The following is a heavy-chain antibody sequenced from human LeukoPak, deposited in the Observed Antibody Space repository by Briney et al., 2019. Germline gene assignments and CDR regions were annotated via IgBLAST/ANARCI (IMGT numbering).Heavy chain of an antibody. J-gene: IGHJ4*02. D-gene: IGHD3-22*01. V-gene: IGHV1-69*13. CDR1: GGTFSSYA. CDR2: IIPIFGTA. Sequence: SVKVSCKASGGTFSSYAISWVRQAPGQGLEWMGGIIPIFGTANYAQKFQGRVTITADESTSTAYMELSSLRSEDTAVYYCARDGAHYYDSSGPIDYWGQGTLVTVSS. CDR3: ARDGAHYYDSSGPIDY.